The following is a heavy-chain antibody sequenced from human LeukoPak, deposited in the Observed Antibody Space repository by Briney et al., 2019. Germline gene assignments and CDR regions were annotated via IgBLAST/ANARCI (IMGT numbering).Heavy chain of an antibody. CDR1: GFTFSSVH. D-gene: IGHD2-2*03. CDR3: AKEGGYCTSTSCSPAYYMDV. Sequence: PGGSLRLSCSASGFTFSSVHMQWVRQAPGKGVEWVAFIRYDVINKYYADAVRGRFTISRDNSKNTLYLQMNSLTAEDTAVYYCAKEGGYCTSTSCSPAYYMDVWGKGTTVTVSS. V-gene: IGHV3-30*02. CDR2: IRYDVINK. J-gene: IGHJ6*03.